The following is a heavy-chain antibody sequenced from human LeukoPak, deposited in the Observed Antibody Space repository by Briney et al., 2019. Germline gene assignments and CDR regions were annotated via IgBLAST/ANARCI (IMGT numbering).Heavy chain of an antibody. J-gene: IGHJ5*02. D-gene: IGHD3-10*01. CDR1: GGSINNYY. CDR2: IDISGST. V-gene: IGHV4-4*07. CDR3: ARVSGSRGWFDP. Sequence: SETLSLTCSVSGGSINNYYWSWIRQPPGQGLEWIGRIDISGSTNYNPSLRGRVTMSVDTSKNQSSLKLTSVTAADSAMYYCARVSGSRGWFDPWGQGTLVTVSS.